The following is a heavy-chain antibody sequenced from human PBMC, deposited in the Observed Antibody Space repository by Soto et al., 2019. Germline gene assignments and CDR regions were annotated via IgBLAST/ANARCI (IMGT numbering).Heavy chain of an antibody. V-gene: IGHV4-39*01. Sequence: PSETLSLTCTVSGGSISSSSYYWGWIRQPPGKGLEWVGNVFYSGNTYYNPSLKSRVSISVDTSKNQFSLQLSSVTAADTAVYYCARLGGAFDIWGQGTMVTVSS. CDR1: GGSISSSSYY. CDR3: ARLGGAFDI. J-gene: IGHJ3*02. CDR2: VFYSGNT.